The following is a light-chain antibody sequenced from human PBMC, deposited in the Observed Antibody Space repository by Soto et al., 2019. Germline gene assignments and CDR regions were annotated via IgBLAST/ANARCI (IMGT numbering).Light chain of an antibody. CDR3: QQYNSWPRT. V-gene: IGKV3-15*01. J-gene: IGKJ1*01. Sequence: EIVMTQSPATLSVSPGERATLSCRASQSVYSNLAWYQQKPGQAPRLLIYGASSRASRIPVRFSGSGSGTELTLTISSLQSEDFAVYYCQQYNSWPRTFGQGTKVEIK. CDR1: QSVYSN. CDR2: GAS.